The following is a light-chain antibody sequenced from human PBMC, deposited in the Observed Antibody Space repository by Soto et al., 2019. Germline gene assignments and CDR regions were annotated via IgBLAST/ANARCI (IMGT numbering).Light chain of an antibody. CDR3: LQTACAPAT. CDR1: QTIAKS. V-gene: IGKV1-39*01. Sequence: DIQVTQSPSSLSASVGDRVTITCRASQTIAKSLSWYQQKPGKAPKLLIYASSTLQSGVPSRFSGWGFGTDFTLSISGLQREDLATYYYLQTACAPATFGQGTRVEIK. CDR2: ASS. J-gene: IGKJ1*01.